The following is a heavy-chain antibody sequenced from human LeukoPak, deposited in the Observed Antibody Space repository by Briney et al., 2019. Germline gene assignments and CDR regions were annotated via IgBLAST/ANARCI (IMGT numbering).Heavy chain of an antibody. CDR2: IKSDGSRT. J-gene: IGHJ4*02. CDR3: AKEPRQCGGDCFSLLDY. CDR1: GFTFSSYW. D-gene: IGHD2-21*02. V-gene: IGHV3-74*01. Sequence: GGSLRLSCAASGFTFSSYWMHWVRQAPGKGLVWVSRIKSDGSRTSYADSVKGRFTISRDNAKNTLYLQMNSLRAEDTAVFYCAKEPRQCGGDCFSLLDYWGQGTLVTVSS.